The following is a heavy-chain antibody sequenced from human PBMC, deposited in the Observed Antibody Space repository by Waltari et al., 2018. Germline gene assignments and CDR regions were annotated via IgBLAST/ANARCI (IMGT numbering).Heavy chain of an antibody. Sequence: QLQLQESGPGLVKPSETLSLTCTVSGGSISSSSYYWGWIRQPPGKGLEWIGSIYYSGSTYYNPSHKSRVTISVDTSKNQFSLKLSSVTAADTAVYYCARDLLCGGDCYSLKGGGDWFDPWGQGTLVTVSS. CDR3: ARDLLCGGDCYSLKGGGDWFDP. CDR1: GGSISSSSYY. J-gene: IGHJ5*02. V-gene: IGHV4-39*07. CDR2: IYYSGST. D-gene: IGHD2-21*01.